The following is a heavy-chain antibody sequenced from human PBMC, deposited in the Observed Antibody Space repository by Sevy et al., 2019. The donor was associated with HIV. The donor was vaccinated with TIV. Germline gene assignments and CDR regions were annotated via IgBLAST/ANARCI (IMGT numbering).Heavy chain of an antibody. CDR1: AFNFSIYG. J-gene: IGHJ4*02. CDR2: IWYDGSNK. CDR3: ARGRDYGNFDY. V-gene: IGHV3-33*01. D-gene: IGHD4-17*01. Sequence: GGSLRLSCAASAFNFSIYGMHWVRQAPDKGLEWVALIWYDGSNKYHADSVKGRFTISRDNSKSTLYLQMNSLRAEDTAVYYCARGRDYGNFDYWGQGTLVTVSS.